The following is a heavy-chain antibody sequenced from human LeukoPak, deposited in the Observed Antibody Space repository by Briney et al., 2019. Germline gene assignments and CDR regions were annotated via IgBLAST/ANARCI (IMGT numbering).Heavy chain of an antibody. CDR3: ARQSWLLPYFDY. D-gene: IGHD3-22*01. J-gene: IGHJ4*02. Sequence: GGSLRLSCAASGFTFSSYEMNWVRQAPGKGLEWVSYISSSGSTIYYADSVKGRFTISRDNAKNSLYLQSNRRRAEDTAVYYCARQSWLLPYFDYWGQGTLVTVSS. V-gene: IGHV3-48*03. CDR2: ISSSGSTI. CDR1: GFTFSSYE.